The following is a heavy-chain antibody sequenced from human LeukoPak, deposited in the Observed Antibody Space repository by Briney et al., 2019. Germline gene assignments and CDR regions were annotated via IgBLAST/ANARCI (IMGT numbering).Heavy chain of an antibody. CDR1: GYTFTSYD. J-gene: IGHJ4*02. Sequence: GASVEVSCKASGYTFTSYDINWVRQATGQGLEWMGWMNPNSGNTGYAQKFQGRVTMTRNTSISTAYMELSSLRSEDTAVYYCARGGRYSGYDLSFDYWGQGTLVTVSS. V-gene: IGHV1-8*01. D-gene: IGHD5-12*01. CDR3: ARGGRYSGYDLSFDY. CDR2: MNPNSGNT.